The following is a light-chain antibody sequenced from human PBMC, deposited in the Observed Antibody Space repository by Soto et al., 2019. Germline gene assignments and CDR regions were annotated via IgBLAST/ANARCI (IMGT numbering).Light chain of an antibody. CDR2: RNN. J-gene: IGLJ7*01. Sequence: QSVLTQPPSASGTPGQRVTISCSGSSSNIGSNSVYWYQQLPGTAPKLLIYRNNQRPSGVPDRFSGSKSGTSGSLAISGLRSEDEADYYCAAWDDSLSGAVFGGGTQLNVL. CDR3: AAWDDSLSGAV. CDR1: SSNIGSNS. V-gene: IGLV1-47*01.